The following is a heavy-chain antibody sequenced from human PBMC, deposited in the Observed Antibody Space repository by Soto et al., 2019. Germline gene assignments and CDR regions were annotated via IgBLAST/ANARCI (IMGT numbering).Heavy chain of an antibody. CDR2: ISAYNGNT. CDR3: ASGGYSSSWYKYYYGMEV. V-gene: IGHV1-18*01. Sequence: ASVKVSCKASGYTFTSYGISWVRQAPGQGLEWMGWISAYNGNTNYAQKLQGRVTMTTDTSTSTAYMELRSLRSDDTAVYYCASGGYSSSWYKYYYGMEVWGNGTTVPVSS. D-gene: IGHD6-13*01. CDR1: GYTFTSYG. J-gene: IGHJ6*04.